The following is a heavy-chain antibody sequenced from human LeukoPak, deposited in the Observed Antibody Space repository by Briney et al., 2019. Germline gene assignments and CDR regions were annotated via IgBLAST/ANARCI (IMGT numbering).Heavy chain of an antibody. Sequence: SGESLKISCKGSGYSFTSFWIGWVRQMPGKGLEWMGIIYPGDSDTRYSPSFQGQVTISADKSISTAYLQWSSLKASDTAMYHCVRQEGIAAAGMVDWGQGTLVTVSS. D-gene: IGHD6-13*01. CDR1: GYSFTSFW. CDR3: VRQEGIAAAGMVD. V-gene: IGHV5-51*01. J-gene: IGHJ4*02. CDR2: IYPGDSDT.